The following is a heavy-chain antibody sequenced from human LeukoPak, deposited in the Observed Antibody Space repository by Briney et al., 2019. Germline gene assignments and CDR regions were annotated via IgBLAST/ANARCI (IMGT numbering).Heavy chain of an antibody. J-gene: IGHJ5*02. CDR1: GFTFSFTFSSYA. CDR2: ISGSGCST. CDR3: AKEREGYNPVGWLDP. Sequence: GGSLRLSCAASGFTFSFTFSSYAMSWVRQAPGKGLEWVSAISGSGCSTYYADSVKGRFTISSDNSKNTLYLQMNSLRADDTAVYYCAKEREGYNPVGWLDPWGQGTLVTVSS. D-gene: IGHD5-24*01. V-gene: IGHV3-23*01.